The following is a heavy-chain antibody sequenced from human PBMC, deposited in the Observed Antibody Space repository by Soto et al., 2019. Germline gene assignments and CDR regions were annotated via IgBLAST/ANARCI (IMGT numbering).Heavy chain of an antibody. CDR1: GFSLASTGVA. Sequence: QITLKEPGPTLVEPTQTLTLTCSFSGFSLASTGVAVGWIRQSPGKPLEWLALTYWDNDYRYNPSLKSRLTLTRDTSKDQVVLTMTNMDPVDTGKYYCAYRRRYTTTYSDYWGQGTLVTVSS. J-gene: IGHJ4*02. D-gene: IGHD3-16*02. CDR2: TYWDNDY. CDR3: AYRRRYTTTYSDY. V-gene: IGHV2-5*02.